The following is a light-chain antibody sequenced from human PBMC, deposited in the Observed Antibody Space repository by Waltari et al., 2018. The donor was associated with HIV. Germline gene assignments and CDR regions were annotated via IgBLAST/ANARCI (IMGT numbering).Light chain of an antibody. J-gene: IGLJ3*02. CDR1: SSDIGGYNY. CDR2: EVS. Sequence: QSALTQPASVSGSPGQSITISCTRTSSDIGGYNYVSWHQHHPGRAPKLIIFEVSNRPSGVSNRFSGSKSGNTASLIISGLLAEDDADYYCSSYTSGTTWVFGGGTKLTVL. V-gene: IGLV2-14*01. CDR3: SSYTSGTTWV.